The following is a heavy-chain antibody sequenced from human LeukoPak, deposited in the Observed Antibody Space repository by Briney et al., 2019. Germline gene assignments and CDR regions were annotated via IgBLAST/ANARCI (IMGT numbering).Heavy chain of an antibody. Sequence: GGSPRLSCAASGFNFGSHWMHWVRQTPGQGLLWVSRINSGGSGTSYADSVEGRFTISRDNAKNTVSLQMNSLRAEDTAVYFCASSLGPLTEYWGQGTLVTVSS. J-gene: IGHJ4*02. CDR2: INSGGSGT. D-gene: IGHD7-27*01. CDR1: GFNFGSHW. V-gene: IGHV3-74*01. CDR3: ASSLGPLTEY.